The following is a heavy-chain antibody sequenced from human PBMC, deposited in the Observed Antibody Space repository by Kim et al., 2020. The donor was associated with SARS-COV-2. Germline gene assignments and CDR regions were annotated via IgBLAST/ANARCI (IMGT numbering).Heavy chain of an antibody. D-gene: IGHD4-17*01. CDR1: GFTLSSYA. J-gene: IGHJ4*02. CDR3: AKGYYGVETYGRHFDY. CDR2: IYSDGSRT. V-gene: IGHV3-23*03. Sequence: GGSLRLSCAASGFTLSSYAMTWVRQAPGRGLEWVSVIYSDGSRTHYADSVKGRFTISRDESKNMLYLQMNSLRAEDTAIYYCAKGYYGVETYGRHFDYWGQGTLVTVSS.